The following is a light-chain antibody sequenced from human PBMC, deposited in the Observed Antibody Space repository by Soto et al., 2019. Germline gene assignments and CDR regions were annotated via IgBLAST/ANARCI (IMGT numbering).Light chain of an antibody. V-gene: IGLV2-14*03. J-gene: IGLJ1*01. Sequence: QSALTQPASVSGSPGQSITLSCTGTSSDVGGYNYVSWYQHHPGKAPKLIIYDVSNRPSGVSNRFSGSKSGSTASLTISGLQAEDEADYFCNSYTSSSTPYVFGTGTKVTVL. CDR1: SSDVGGYNY. CDR2: DVS. CDR3: NSYTSSSTPYV.